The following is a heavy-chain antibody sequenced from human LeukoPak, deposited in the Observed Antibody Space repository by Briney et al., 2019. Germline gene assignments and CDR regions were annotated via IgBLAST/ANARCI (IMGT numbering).Heavy chain of an antibody. J-gene: IGHJ4*02. V-gene: IGHV3-21*01. CDR1: GVSFNIYG. CDR3: TRDGVAWSRDY. Sequence: GGSLRLSCAASGVSFNIYGMTWVRQAPGNGLEWVATIGNSGTYIHYGDSVKGRFTISRDTAKSSLYLQTNSLRVEDTAIYYCTRDGVAWSRDYWGQGTLVTVSS. CDR2: IGNSGTYI. D-gene: IGHD2-8*01.